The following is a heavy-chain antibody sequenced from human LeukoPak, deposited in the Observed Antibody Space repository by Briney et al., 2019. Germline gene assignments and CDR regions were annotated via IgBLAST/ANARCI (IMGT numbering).Heavy chain of an antibody. CDR3: ASTKNSSSWFFDI. CDR1: GGSISSGDYY. V-gene: IGHV4-30-4*08. J-gene: IGHJ3*02. CDR2: IYYSGST. D-gene: IGHD6-13*01. Sequence: PSQTLSLTCTVSGGSISSGDYYWSWIRQPPGKGLEWIGYIYYSGSTYYNPSLKSRVTISVDTSKNQFSLKLSPVTAADTAVYYCASTKNSSSWFFDIWGQGTMVTVSS.